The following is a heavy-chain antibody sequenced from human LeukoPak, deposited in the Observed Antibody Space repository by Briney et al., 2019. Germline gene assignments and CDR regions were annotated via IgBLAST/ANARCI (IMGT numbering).Heavy chain of an antibody. CDR1: GRSISSSSYS. V-gene: IGHV4-39*01. J-gene: IGHJ4*02. D-gene: IGHD1-1*01. CDR2: IYYSGST. Sequence: SETLSLTCTVSGRSISSSSYSWGWIRQPPGKGLEWIGNIYYSGSTYYIPSLKSRVTISVDTSKNQFSLKLSSVTAADTAIYYCARHRRQLAVGYWGQGTLVTVSS. CDR3: ARHRRQLAVGY.